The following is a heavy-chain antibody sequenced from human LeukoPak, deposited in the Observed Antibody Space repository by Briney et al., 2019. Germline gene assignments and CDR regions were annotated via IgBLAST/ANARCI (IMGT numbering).Heavy chain of an antibody. CDR1: GGSIRSSSHY. D-gene: IGHD6-19*01. Sequence: PSETLSLTCTVSGGSIRSSSHYWGWIRQPPGEGLEWIGRVYTSGSTNYNPSLKSRLTMSVDTSKNQFSLKLSSVTAADTAVYYCARNGGSGWYYFDYWGQGTLVTVSS. CDR2: VYTSGST. V-gene: IGHV4-61*05. CDR3: ARNGGSGWYYFDY. J-gene: IGHJ4*02.